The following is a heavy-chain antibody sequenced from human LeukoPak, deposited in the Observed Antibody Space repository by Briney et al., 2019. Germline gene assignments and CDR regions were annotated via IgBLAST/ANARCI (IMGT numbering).Heavy chain of an antibody. CDR3: ARSHGFF. CDR2: IHYSGKT. V-gene: IGHV4-59*01. D-gene: IGHD3-3*01. Sequence: SETLSLTCTVSGGSISSYYWSWIRQPPGKGLEWIGYIHYSGKTSYNPSLRSRATISADTPKNQFSLKLASVTAADTAVYYCARSHGFFWGQGTLVTVSS. CDR1: GGSISSYY. J-gene: IGHJ4*02.